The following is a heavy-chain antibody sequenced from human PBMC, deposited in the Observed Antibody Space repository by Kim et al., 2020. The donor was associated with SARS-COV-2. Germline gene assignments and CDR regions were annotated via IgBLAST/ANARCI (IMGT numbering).Heavy chain of an antibody. V-gene: IGHV3-23*01. J-gene: IGHJ4*02. D-gene: IGHD6-19*01. Sequence: YAGSEKGRFTISRDNSKNTLSLKVNNLRDEDTAVYYCAKDRAYSSGPVLNFWGQGTLVTVSS. CDR3: AKDRAYSSGPVLNF.